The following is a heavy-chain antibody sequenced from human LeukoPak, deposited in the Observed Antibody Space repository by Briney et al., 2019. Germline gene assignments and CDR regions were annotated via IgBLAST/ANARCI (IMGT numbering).Heavy chain of an antibody. V-gene: IGHV3-30-3*01. CDR3: ARGANSYYYYYGMDV. Sequence: GGSLRLSCAASGFTFSSYAMHWVRQAPGKGLEWVAVISYDGSNKYYADSVKGRSTISRDNSKNTLYLQMNSLRAEDTAVYYCARGANSYYYYYGMDVWGQGTTVTVSS. J-gene: IGHJ6*02. CDR1: GFTFSSYA. CDR2: ISYDGSNK. D-gene: IGHD1-1*01.